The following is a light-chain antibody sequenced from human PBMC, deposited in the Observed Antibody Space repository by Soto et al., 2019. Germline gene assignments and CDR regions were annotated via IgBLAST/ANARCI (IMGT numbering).Light chain of an antibody. CDR1: QSVSSY. Sequence: EIVLTQSPATLSLSPGERATLSCRASQSVSSYLAWYQQKPGQAPRLLIYDASNRATGIPARFSGSGSGTDFTLTISSLEPEDCAVYYCQQRINWRLTFGGGTKVEIK. CDR2: DAS. CDR3: QQRINWRLT. V-gene: IGKV3-11*01. J-gene: IGKJ4*01.